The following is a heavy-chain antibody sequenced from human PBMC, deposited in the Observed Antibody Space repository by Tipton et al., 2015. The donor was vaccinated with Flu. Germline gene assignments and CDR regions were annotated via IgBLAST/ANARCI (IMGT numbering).Heavy chain of an antibody. V-gene: IGHV3-53*01. CDR1: GFTVSSNH. CDR3: ARERTGDSGYYFDY. Sequence: SLRLSCATSGFTVSSNHMSWVRQAPGKRPECVSVIYRGGNTYYADSVKGRFTISRDNSKDTLYLQMNSLRAEDTAVYYCARERTGDSGYYFDYWGQGTRVTVSS. D-gene: IGHD7-27*01. CDR2: IYRGGNT. J-gene: IGHJ4*02.